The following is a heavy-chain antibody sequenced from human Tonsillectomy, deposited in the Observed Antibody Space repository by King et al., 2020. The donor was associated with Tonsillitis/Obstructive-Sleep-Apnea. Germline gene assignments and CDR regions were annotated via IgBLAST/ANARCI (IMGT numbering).Heavy chain of an antibody. CDR2: IDPSDSYT. V-gene: IGHV5-10-1*03. CDR1: GYSFTSYW. CDR3: ARHLRFYGDSHDVFDI. D-gene: IGHD4-17*01. J-gene: IGHJ3*02. Sequence: VQLVESGAEVKKPGESLRISCKGSGYSFTSYWISWVRQMPGKGLEWMGRIDPSDSYTNYSPSLQGHVTISADKSISTVYLQWSSLKASDTAMYYCARHLRFYGDSHDVFDIWGQGTMVTVSS.